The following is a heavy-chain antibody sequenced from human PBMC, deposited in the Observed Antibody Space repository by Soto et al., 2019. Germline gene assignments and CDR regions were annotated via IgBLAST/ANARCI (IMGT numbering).Heavy chain of an antibody. V-gene: IGHV1-46*01. D-gene: IGHD2-21*01. CDR1: GYTFTSNW. Sequence: ASVKVSCKASGYTFTSNWIHWVRRAPGQGLEWMGIINPNGGSAYYAQKFQGRVMLTRDTSTSTVYMEVTSLTSEDTAVYYCARDHSISSSGAWWLDPWGQGTLDTVSS. CDR2: INPNGGSA. J-gene: IGHJ5*02. CDR3: ARDHSISSSGAWWLDP.